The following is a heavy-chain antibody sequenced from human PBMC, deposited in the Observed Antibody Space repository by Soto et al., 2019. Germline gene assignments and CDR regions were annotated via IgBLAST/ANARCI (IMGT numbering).Heavy chain of an antibody. V-gene: IGHV3-33*05. Sequence: QEQLVESGGGVVQPGRSLRLSCAASGFTFSRYGMHWVRQAPGKGLEWVAVIPDDGTYQYYKDSVKDRFTISRDNSKATLYLQINYLRAENTAVYYCVRDDDRDANAFDIWGQGPLVTVSS. CDR2: IPDDGTYQ. CDR1: GFTFSRYG. J-gene: IGHJ3*02. CDR3: VRDDDRDANAFDI. D-gene: IGHD3-10*02.